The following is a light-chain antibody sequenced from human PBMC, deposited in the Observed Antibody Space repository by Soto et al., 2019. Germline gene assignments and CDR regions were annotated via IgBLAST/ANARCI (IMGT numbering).Light chain of an antibody. CDR3: PKYDSVPVT. CDR2: AAS. V-gene: IGKV1-27*01. Sequence: DIQMTQTPSSLSASVGDRVTITCRASQGISNYLAWYQQKPGKVPELLIYAASTLQSGVPSRFSGSGSGTDFTLSISSLHPEDVATYYSPKYDSVPVTFGHGTKVEI. J-gene: IGKJ1*01. CDR1: QGISNY.